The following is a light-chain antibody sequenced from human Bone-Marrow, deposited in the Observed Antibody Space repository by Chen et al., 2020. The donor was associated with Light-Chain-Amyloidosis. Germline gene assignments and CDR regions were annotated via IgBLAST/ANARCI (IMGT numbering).Light chain of an antibody. CDR3: QSYDSSVSAWL. Sequence: QSVLTQPPSVSGAPGQRVTISCTGSSSNIGAAYDVHWYQHLPGTAPRLLIYGNTNRPSGVQARFYASNSGTSASLAISGLEAEDEADYYCQSYDSSVSAWLFGGGTKLTVV. CDR1: SSNIGAAYD. V-gene: IGLV1-40*01. J-gene: IGLJ3*02. CDR2: GNT.